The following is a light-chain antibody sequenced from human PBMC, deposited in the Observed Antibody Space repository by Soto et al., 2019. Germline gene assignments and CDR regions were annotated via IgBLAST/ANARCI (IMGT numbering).Light chain of an antibody. V-gene: IGLV2-14*01. CDR1: SSDVGGYDY. CDR2: EVN. J-gene: IGLJ3*02. CDR3: SSFTSSSTQV. Sequence: QPVLTQPASVSGSLGQSITISCTGTSSDVGGYDYVSWYRQHPGKVPELIIYEVNKRPSGVSNRFSGSKSANTASLTISGLQADDEADYYCSSFTSSSTQVFGGGTKLTVL.